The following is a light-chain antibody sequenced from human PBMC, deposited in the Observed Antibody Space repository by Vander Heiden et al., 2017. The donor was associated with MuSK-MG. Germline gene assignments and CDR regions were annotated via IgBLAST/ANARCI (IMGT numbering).Light chain of an antibody. J-gene: IGKJ2*02. CDR1: QDISNY. CDR3: QQNYNLPPGT. V-gene: IGKV1-33*01. Sequence: DIQMTQSPSSLSASVGDRVTITCQASQDISNYLNWYQQKPGKAPKLLIYDASNLETGVPSRFSGSGYGTDFTFTISSRQPEDIAPYYCQQNYNLPPGTFGQGTKLEIK. CDR2: DAS.